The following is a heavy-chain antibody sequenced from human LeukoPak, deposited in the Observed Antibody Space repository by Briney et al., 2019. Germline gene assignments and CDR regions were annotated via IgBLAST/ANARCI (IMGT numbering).Heavy chain of an antibody. J-gene: IGHJ4*02. Sequence: GGSLRLSCAASGFTFSSYSMNWVRQAPGKGLEWVSYISSSSSTIYYADSVKGRFTISRDNAKNSLYLQMNSLRAEDTAVYYCARDHFDYWGQGTLVTASS. V-gene: IGHV3-48*01. CDR3: ARDHFDY. CDR1: GFTFSSYS. CDR2: ISSSSSTI.